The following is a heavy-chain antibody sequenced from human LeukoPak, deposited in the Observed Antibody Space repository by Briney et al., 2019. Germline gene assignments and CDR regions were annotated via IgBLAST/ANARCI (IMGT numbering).Heavy chain of an antibody. D-gene: IGHD3-10*01. V-gene: IGHV3-53*01. CDR3: AKVGVTIFISNFQH. J-gene: IGHJ1*01. CDR1: GFTVSSNY. CDR2: IYSGGST. Sequence: GGSLRLSCAASGFTVSSNYMSWVRQAPGRGLEWVSVIYSGGSTYYADSVKGRFTISRHNSKNTLYLQMNSLRAEDTAVYYCAKVGVTIFISNFQHWGQGTLVTVSS.